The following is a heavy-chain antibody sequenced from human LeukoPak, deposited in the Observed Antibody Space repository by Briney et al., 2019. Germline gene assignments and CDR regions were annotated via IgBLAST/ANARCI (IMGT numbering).Heavy chain of an antibody. CDR1: GGTFSSYA. V-gene: IGHV1-69*01. CDR3: ARDWDYYFDY. J-gene: IGHJ4*02. Sequence: SVNVSCKASGGTFSSYAISWVRQAPGQGLAWMRGIIPIFGTANYAQKFQGRVTITADESTSTAYMELSSLRSEDTAVYYCARDWDYYFDYWGQGTLVTVSS. D-gene: IGHD1-26*01. CDR2: IIPIFGTA.